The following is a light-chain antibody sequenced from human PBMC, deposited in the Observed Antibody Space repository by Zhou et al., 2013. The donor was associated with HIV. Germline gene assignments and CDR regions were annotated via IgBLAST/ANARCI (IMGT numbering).Light chain of an antibody. CDR3: QQSYSVPPT. Sequence: DIQMTQSPSSLSASVADRVTITCRASQDISNSLAWFQQKPGKAPVSLIYAASRLQSGVPSRFSGSGSGTDFTLTINSLQPEDFATYFCQQSYSVPPTFGQGTKLEIK. V-gene: IGKV1-16*01. J-gene: IGKJ2*01. CDR1: QDISNS. CDR2: AAS.